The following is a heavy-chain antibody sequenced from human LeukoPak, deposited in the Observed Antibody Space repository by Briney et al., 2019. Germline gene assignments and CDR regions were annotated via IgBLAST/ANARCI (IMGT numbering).Heavy chain of an antibody. CDR3: ARDLQIVVGAAARGRGPFDP. Sequence: GGSLRLSCAASGFTFSSYNMDWLRQAPGKGLEWVSSISHGSGSIYYADSVKGRFAISRDNAKNSLYLQMNSLRAEDTAVYYCARDLQIVVGAAARGRGPFDPWGQGTLVTVSS. CDR2: ISHGSGSI. V-gene: IGHV3-21*01. J-gene: IGHJ5*02. CDR1: GFTFSSYN. D-gene: IGHD2-2*01.